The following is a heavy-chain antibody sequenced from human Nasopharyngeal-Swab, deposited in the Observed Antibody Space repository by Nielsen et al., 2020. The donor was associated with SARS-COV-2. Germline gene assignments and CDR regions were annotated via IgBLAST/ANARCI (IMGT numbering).Heavy chain of an antibody. CDR2: LSGSGGGT. D-gene: IGHD2-21*01. J-gene: IGHJ4*02. CDR3: AKDSSSIVVLSNIVFDS. CDR1: GFTFSNYA. V-gene: IGHV3-23*01. Sequence: GESLKISCAASGFTFSNYAMSWVRQAPGKGLEWVSQLSGSGGGTYYADSVRGRFTISRDSSKNTVYLQMNSLRAEDTAVYYCAKDSSSIVVLSNIVFDSWGQGTLVTVSS.